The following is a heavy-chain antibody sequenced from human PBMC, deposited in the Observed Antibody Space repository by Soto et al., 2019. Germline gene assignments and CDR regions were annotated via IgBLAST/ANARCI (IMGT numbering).Heavy chain of an antibody. V-gene: IGHV4-34*01. J-gene: IGHJ5*02. CDR1: GGSFSGYY. CDR3: ARGLRFLEWLSNWFDP. D-gene: IGHD3-3*01. Sequence: LSLTCAVYGGSFSGYYWSWIRQPPGKGLEWIGEINHSGSTNYNPSLKSRVTISVDTSKNQFSLKPSSVTAADTAVYYCARGLRFLEWLSNWFDPWGQGTLVTVSS. CDR2: INHSGST.